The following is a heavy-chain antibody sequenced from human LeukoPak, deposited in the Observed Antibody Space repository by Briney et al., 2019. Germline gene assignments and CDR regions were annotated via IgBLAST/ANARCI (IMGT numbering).Heavy chain of an antibody. V-gene: IGHV4-34*01. Sequence: SETLSLTCAVYGGSFSASYWSWVRQPPGKGLEWIGEINHSGSTNYNPSLKSRVTISVDTTKNQFSLKLSSMTAADTAVYYCARGVGDYWGQGTLVTVSS. D-gene: IGHD2-15*01. J-gene: IGHJ4*02. CDR1: GGSFSASY. CDR3: ARGVGDY. CDR2: INHSGST.